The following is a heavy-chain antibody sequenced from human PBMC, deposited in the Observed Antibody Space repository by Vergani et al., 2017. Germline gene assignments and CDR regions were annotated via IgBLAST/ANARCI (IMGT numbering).Heavy chain of an antibody. Sequence: QVQLQESGPGLVKPSETLSLTCTVSGGSISSYYWSWIRQPPGKGLEWIGYIYYSGSTNYNPSLKSRVTISVDTSKNQFSLKLSSVTAADTAVYYCARAGNYYDSSGYSKFDYWGQGTLVTVSS. V-gene: IGHV4-59*01. CDR1: GGSISSYY. J-gene: IGHJ4*02. CDR3: ARAGNYYDSSGYSKFDY. CDR2: IYYSGST. D-gene: IGHD3-22*01.